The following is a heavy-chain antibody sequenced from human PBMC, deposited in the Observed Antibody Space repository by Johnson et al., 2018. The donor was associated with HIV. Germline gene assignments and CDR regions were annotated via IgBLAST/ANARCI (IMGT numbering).Heavy chain of an antibody. V-gene: IGHV3-7*01. Sequence: VQLVESGGGVVWPGGSLRLSCAASGFTLDEYDMSWVRQVPGKGLEWVANITQDGTEKYYVDSVKGRFTISRDNAKNSLYLQMNSLRAEDTAVYYCARFYSSGWSDAFDIWGQGTMVTVSS. CDR3: ARFYSSGWSDAFDI. CDR2: ITQDGTEK. D-gene: IGHD6-19*01. J-gene: IGHJ3*02. CDR1: GFTLDEYD.